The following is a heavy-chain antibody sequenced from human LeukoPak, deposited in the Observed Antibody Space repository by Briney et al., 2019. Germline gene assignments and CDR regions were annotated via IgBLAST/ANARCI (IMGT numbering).Heavy chain of an antibody. CDR2: IYTSGST. D-gene: IGHD3-10*01. Sequence: PSETLSLTCTVSGGSISSGSYYWSWIRQPAGKGLEWIGRIYTSGSTNYNPSLKSRVTISVDTSKNQFSLKLSSVTAADTAVYYCARDEKGGSGNFDYWGQGTLVTVSS. CDR1: GGSISSGSYY. J-gene: IGHJ4*02. CDR3: ARDEKGGSGNFDY. V-gene: IGHV4-61*02.